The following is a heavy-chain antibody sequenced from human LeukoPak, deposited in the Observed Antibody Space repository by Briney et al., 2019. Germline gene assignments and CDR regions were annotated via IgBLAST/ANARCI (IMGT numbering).Heavy chain of an antibody. D-gene: IGHD6-19*01. J-gene: IGHJ4*02. CDR3: SKGWGDY. CDR2: IRAEASGGTT. CDR1: GFTFAEYA. Sequence: GGSLRLSCSTSGFTFAEYAMGWFRQAPGKGLELVGFIRAEASGGTTEHVASVKGRFTISRDDSEGLAYLQMTSLKIEDTAVYYCSKGWGDYWGRGTPVTVSS. V-gene: IGHV3-49*03.